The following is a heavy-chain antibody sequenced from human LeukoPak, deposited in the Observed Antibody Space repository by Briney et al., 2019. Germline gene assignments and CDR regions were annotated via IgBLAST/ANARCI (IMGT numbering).Heavy chain of an antibody. D-gene: IGHD1-26*01. V-gene: IGHV4-61*03. Sequence: SETLSLTCTVSGGSVNSGSYYWSWIRLPPGKGLEWIGYIYYNGIANYNPSLKSRVTMSLDKSKNHLSLNLTSVTAADTAVYYCSRESGAFSPFGYWGQGTLVTVSS. CDR1: GGSVNSGSYY. CDR2: IYYNGIA. J-gene: IGHJ4*02. CDR3: SRESGAFSPFGY.